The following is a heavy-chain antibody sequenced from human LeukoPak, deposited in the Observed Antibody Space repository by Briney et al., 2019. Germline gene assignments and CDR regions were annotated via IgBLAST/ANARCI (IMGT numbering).Heavy chain of an antibody. D-gene: IGHD4-17*01. J-gene: IGHJ4*02. CDR2: IRNDGRNK. V-gene: IGHV3-30*02. CDR3: AKDLNYGDLLDY. Sequence: PGRSLRLSCAASGFTFSSYGMYWVRQAPGKGLERVAFIRNDGRNKYYTDSVKGRFTISRDNSKNTLYLQMNSLRAEDTAVYYCAKDLNYGDLLDYWGQGTLVTVSS. CDR1: GFTFSSYG.